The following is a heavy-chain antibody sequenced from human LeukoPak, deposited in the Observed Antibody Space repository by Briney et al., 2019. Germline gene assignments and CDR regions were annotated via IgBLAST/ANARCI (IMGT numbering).Heavy chain of an antibody. CDR2: INSNSGGT. J-gene: IGHJ6*03. V-gene: IGHV1-2*02. D-gene: IGHD2-2*01. Sequence: GASVKVSCKASGYTFTCYYMHWVRQAPGQGLEWMGWINSNSGGTNYAQKFQGRVTMTRDTSTSTAYMELSRLRSDDTAVYYCARLGGSKYCSSTSCYYYMDVWGKGTTVTVSS. CDR1: GYTFTCYY. CDR3: ARLGGSKYCSSTSCYYYMDV.